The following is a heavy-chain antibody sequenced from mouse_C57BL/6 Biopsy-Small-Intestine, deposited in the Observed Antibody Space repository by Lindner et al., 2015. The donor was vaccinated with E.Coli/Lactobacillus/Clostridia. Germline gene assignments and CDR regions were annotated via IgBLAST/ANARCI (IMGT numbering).Heavy chain of an antibody. CDR1: GYTFTSYG. CDR3: ARETYYYGSGGHYFDS. V-gene: IGHV1-81*01. CDR2: ISPHTGNT. J-gene: IGHJ2*01. Sequence: SVKVSCKASGYTFTSYGISWVRQAPGQGLEWMGWISPHTGNTNHAQKLQGRVTMTTDTSTSTAYMELRSLRSDDTAVYYCARETYYYGSGGHYFDSWGQGTLVTVSS. D-gene: IGHD1-1*02.